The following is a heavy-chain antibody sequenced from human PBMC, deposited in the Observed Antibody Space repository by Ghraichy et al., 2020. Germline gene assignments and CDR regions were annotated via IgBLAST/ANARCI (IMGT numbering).Heavy chain of an antibody. CDR1: GGSFSDYY. J-gene: IGHJ5*02. Sequence: SQTLSLTCAVYGGSFSDYYWTWIRQPPGKGLQWIGEINHRGSTNYNPSLKSRVTISLDTSRNQFSLKLNSVTAADTAVYYCASTSYDILTDYQPLDTWGQGTLVTVSS. CDR2: INHRGST. CDR3: ASTSYDILTDYQPLDT. V-gene: IGHV4-34*01. D-gene: IGHD3-9*01.